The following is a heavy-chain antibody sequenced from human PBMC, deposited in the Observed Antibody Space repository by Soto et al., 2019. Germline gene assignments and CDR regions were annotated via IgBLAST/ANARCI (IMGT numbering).Heavy chain of an antibody. J-gene: IGHJ6*02. Sequence: QVQLVQSGAEVKKPGASVKVSCKASGYTFTSYGISWVRQAPGQGLEWMGWISAYNGNTNYAQKLQGRVTMTTVTSTSTAYMELRRLRSDDTAVYYCARDSSWVAAAGNLNYSYGMDVWGQGTTVTVSS. CDR2: ISAYNGNT. CDR1: GYTFTSYG. D-gene: IGHD6-13*01. V-gene: IGHV1-18*01. CDR3: ARDSSWVAAAGNLNYSYGMDV.